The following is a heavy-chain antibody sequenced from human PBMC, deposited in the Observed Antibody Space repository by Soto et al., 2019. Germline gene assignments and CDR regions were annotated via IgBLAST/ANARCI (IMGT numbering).Heavy chain of an antibody. CDR3: TTDPPAGSRAIDY. V-gene: IGHV3-15*07. CDR2: IKRQTEGGTT. J-gene: IGHJ4*02. CDR1: GISFSDAW. Sequence: EVQLVESGGGLVKPGGSLRLSCVGSGISFSDAWMSWVRQAPGRGLEWVGRIKRQTEGGTTDYPASVKGRFIISRDDSENTLHLQMNSLKTEDTAMYYCTTDPPAGSRAIDYWGQGTQVTVSS.